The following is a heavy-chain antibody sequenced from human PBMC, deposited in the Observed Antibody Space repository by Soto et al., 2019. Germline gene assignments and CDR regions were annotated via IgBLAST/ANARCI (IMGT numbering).Heavy chain of an antibody. J-gene: IGHJ4*02. D-gene: IGHD6-13*01. CDR3: VTGIAAAGGLFGY. Sequence: ASVKVSCKASGYTFTGYYMHWVRQAPGQGLEWMGWINPNSGGTNYAQKFQGWVTMTRDTSISTAYMELSRLRSDDTAVYYCVTGIAAAGGLFGYWGQGTLVTVSS. CDR2: INPNSGGT. CDR1: GYTFTGYY. V-gene: IGHV1-2*04.